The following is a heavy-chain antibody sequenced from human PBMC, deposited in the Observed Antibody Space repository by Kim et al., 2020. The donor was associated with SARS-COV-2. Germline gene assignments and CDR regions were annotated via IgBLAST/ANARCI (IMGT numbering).Heavy chain of an antibody. J-gene: IGHJ4*02. V-gene: IGHV3-23*01. CDR3: AKDQRGRYYGSGSYYAY. Sequence: VRGRLTIARDNSKNTLYLQMNSLRAEDTAVYYCAKDQRGRYYGSGSYYAYWGQGTLVTVSS. D-gene: IGHD3-10*01.